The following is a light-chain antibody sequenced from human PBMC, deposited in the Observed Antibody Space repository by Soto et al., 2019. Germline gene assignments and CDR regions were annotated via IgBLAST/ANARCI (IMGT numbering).Light chain of an antibody. CDR2: GAS. CDR3: LQYNSCPWT. V-gene: IGKV1-17*01. Sequence: DIQMTQSPSSLSASVGDRITITCRASQDIRSDLGWYQQKAGKAPKRLIYGASNLESGVPSRFSGSGSGTELTLTISSLQPEDFATYYCLQYNSCPWTFGQGTKVEIK. J-gene: IGKJ1*01. CDR1: QDIRSD.